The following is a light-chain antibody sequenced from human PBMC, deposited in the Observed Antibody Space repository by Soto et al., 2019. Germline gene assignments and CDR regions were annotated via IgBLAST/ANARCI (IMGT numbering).Light chain of an antibody. Sequence: QAVVTQEPSLTVSPGGTVTLTCASSTGTVTSGHYPNWLQQKPGQAPRALIYSTDTRHSWTPARFSGSLLGGKAALTLSGVQPEGEADYYCLLYYGGAVVFGGGTELTVL. CDR2: STD. V-gene: IGLV7-43*01. J-gene: IGLJ2*01. CDR3: LLYYGGAVV. CDR1: TGTVTSGHY.